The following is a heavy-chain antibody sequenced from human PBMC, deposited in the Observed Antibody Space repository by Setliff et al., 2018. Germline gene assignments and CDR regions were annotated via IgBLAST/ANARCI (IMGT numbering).Heavy chain of an antibody. CDR2: VHFTGST. V-gene: IGHV4-59*01. Sequence: SETLSLTCNVSGASIRNFYWTWIRQPPGKGLEWIGYVHFTGSTNYNPSLKSRVTMSVDVSKSQFSLRLSSVTAADTAVYYCARVAYPNGGSCRYFDNWGQGTLVTVSS. D-gene: IGHD2-15*01. J-gene: IGHJ4*02. CDR1: GASIRNFY. CDR3: ARVAYPNGGSCRYFDN.